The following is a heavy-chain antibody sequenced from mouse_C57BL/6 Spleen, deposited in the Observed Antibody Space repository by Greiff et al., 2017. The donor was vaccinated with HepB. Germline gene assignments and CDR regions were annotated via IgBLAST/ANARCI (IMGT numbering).Heavy chain of an antibody. CDR2: ISSGGSYT. CDR3: ARHGYDARAWFAY. CDR1: GFTFSSYG. D-gene: IGHD2-2*01. V-gene: IGHV5-6*01. Sequence: EVQVVESGGDLVKPGGSLKLSCAASGFTFSSYGMSWVRQTPDKRLEWVATISSGGSYTYYPDSVKGRFTISRDNDKNTLYLQMSSLKSADTAMYYCARHGYDARAWFAYWGQGTLVTVSA. J-gene: IGHJ3*01.